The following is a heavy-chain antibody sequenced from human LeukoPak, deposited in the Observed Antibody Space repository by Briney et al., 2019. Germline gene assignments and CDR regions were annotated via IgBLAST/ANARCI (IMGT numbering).Heavy chain of an antibody. D-gene: IGHD5-18*01. CDR3: ARGLRRGYSYGSTDC. CDR1: GGSTSSGAYY. J-gene: IGHJ4*02. V-gene: IGHV4-31*03. Sequence: SETLSLTCTVSGGSTSSGAYYWSWIRQHPGKGLEWIGYIYYSGSTYYNPSLKSRVTISADTSKNQFSLKLSSVTAADTAVYYCARGLRRGYSYGSTDCWGQGTLVTVSS. CDR2: IYYSGST.